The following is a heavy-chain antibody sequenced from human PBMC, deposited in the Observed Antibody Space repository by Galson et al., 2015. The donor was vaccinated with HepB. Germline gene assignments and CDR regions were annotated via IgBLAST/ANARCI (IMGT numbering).Heavy chain of an antibody. J-gene: IGHJ4*02. V-gene: IGHV3-48*04. CDR2: INSSSSTI. Sequence: SLRLSCAASGFTFSSYCMNWVRQAPGKGLEWVSYINSSSSTIYYADSVKGRFTISRDNAKNLLYLQMNSLRAEDTAVYYCASSIGGPNYFDYWGQGTLVTVSS. CDR1: GFTFSSYC. CDR3: ASSIGGPNYFDY. D-gene: IGHD3-16*01.